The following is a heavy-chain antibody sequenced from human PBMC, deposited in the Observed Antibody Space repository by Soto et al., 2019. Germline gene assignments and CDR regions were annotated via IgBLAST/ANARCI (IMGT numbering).Heavy chain of an antibody. CDR3: ARRTMVRGARWFDP. Sequence: SETLSLTCTVSGGSISSSSYYWGWIRQPPGKGLEWIGSIYYSGSTYYNPSLKSRVTISVDTSKNQYSLKLSSVTAADTAVYYCARRTMVRGARWFDPWGQGTLVS. CDR2: IYYSGST. J-gene: IGHJ5*02. CDR1: GGSISSSSYY. D-gene: IGHD3-10*01. V-gene: IGHV4-39*01.